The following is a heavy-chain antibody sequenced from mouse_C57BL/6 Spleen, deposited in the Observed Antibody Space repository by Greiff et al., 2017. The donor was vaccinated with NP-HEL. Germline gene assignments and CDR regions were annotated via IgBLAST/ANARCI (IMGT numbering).Heavy chain of an antibody. CDR3: ARHEGRSLDY. V-gene: IGHV5-6*01. CDR2: ISSGGSYT. D-gene: IGHD1-3*01. Sequence: EVQGVESGGDLVKPGGSLKLSCAASGFTFSSYGMSWVRQTPDKRLEWVATISSGGSYTYYPDSVKGRFTISRDNAKNTLYLQMSSLKSEDTAMYYCARHEGRSLDYWGQGTSVTVSS. CDR1: GFTFSSYG. J-gene: IGHJ4*01.